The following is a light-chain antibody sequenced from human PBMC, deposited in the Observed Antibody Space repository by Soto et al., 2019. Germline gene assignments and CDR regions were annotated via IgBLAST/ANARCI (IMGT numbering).Light chain of an antibody. V-gene: IGKV1-33*01. CDR1: QDISNY. CDR3: QQYDNLPIT. J-gene: IGKJ5*01. Sequence: DIQMTQSPSSLSASVGDRVTITCQASQDISNYLNWYQQKTGKAPKLLIYDASNLETGVPSRFSGSGSGTDFTFTISSLQPEDIAKYYCQQYDNLPITFGQGTRLEIK. CDR2: DAS.